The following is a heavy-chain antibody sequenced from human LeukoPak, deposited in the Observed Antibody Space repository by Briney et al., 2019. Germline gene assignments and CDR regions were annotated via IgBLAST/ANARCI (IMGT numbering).Heavy chain of an antibody. D-gene: IGHD3-16*01. CDR2: IKQDGSEG. CDR1: KFFFHGYW. J-gene: IGHJ4*02. Sequence: GGSLRLSCAASKFFFHGYWMSWVRQAPGKGLEWVANIKQDGSEGYYMGSVKGRFTISRDNAKNLLFLQMNSLRPDDTAVYYCARLNFWSNSYAAPFDSWGQGSLVTVSS. V-gene: IGHV3-7*01. CDR3: ARLNFWSNSYAAPFDS.